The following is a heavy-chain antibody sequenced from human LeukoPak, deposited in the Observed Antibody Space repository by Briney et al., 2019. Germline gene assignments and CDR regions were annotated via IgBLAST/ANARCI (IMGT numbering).Heavy chain of an antibody. CDR3: ARYSSTWPYWYFDL. CDR1: GGSISSYY. D-gene: IGHD6-13*01. CDR2: IYTSGST. Sequence: SETPSLTCTVSGGSISSYYWSWIRQPAGKGLEWIGRIYTSGSTHYNPSLKSRVTISVDKSKNQFSLKLTSVTAADTVIYYCARYSSTWPYWYFDLWGRGTLVTVSS. J-gene: IGHJ2*01. V-gene: IGHV4-4*07.